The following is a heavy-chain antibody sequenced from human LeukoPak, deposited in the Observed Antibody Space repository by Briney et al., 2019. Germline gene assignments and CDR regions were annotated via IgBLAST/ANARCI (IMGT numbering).Heavy chain of an antibody. D-gene: IGHD2-2*01. CDR1: GFTFSSYW. J-gene: IGHJ4*02. V-gene: IGHV3-74*01. CDR2: INSDGSST. Sequence: GGSLRLSCAASGFTFSSYWMHWVRQAPGKGLVWVSRINSDGSSTSYADSVKGRFTISRDNAKNTLYLRMTSLRAEDTAVYYCARGPRPLYCSSPSCYQEYFDYWGQGTLVTVSS. CDR3: ARGPRPLYCSSPSCYQEYFDY.